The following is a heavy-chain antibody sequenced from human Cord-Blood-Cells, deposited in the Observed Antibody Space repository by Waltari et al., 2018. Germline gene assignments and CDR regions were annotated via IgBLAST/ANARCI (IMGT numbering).Heavy chain of an antibody. CDR2: ISYDGSNK. CDR1: VFTFSSYG. Sequence: QVQLVESGGGVVQPGRSLRLSCAAPVFTFSSYGMLWVRQAPGKGLEWEAVISYDGSNKYYADSVKGRFTISRDNSKNTLYLQMNSLRAEDTAVYYCAKLLTGDAFDIWGQGTMVTVSS. V-gene: IGHV3-30*18. CDR3: AKLLTGDAFDI. D-gene: IGHD7-27*01. J-gene: IGHJ3*02.